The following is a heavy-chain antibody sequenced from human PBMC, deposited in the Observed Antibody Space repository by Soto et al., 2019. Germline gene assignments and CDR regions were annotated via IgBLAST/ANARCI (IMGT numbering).Heavy chain of an antibody. D-gene: IGHD4-17*01. J-gene: IGHJ4*02. CDR3: AKSLRGGLRTFDS. V-gene: IGHV3-23*01. Sequence: GGSLRLSCAASGFTFSNYAVSWVRQAPGKGLEWVSAISGSSEIIYYADSVKGRFTISRDNSKNCLYLQMNSLRAEDTAVYFCAKSLRGGLRTFDSWGQGTLVTVSS. CDR1: GFTFSNYA. CDR2: ISGSSEII.